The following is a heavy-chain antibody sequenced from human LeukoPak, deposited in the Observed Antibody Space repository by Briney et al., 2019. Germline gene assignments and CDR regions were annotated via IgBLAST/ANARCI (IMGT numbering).Heavy chain of an antibody. J-gene: IGHJ5*02. CDR2: IRSKGYGGTT. V-gene: IGHV3-49*03. CDR1: GFIFGDYA. D-gene: IGHD3-16*02. CDR3: TKDFYDYVWGSYRSDP. Sequence: GGSLRLSCSASGFIFGDYAMSWFRQAPGKGLEWVGFIRSKGYGGTTEYAASVKGSFTISRDDYKSIAYLQMNSLKTEDTAVYYCTKDFYDYVWGSYRSDPWGQGTLVTVSS.